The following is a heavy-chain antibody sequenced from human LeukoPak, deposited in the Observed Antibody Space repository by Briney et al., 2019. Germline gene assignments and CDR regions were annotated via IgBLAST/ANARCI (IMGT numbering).Heavy chain of an antibody. Sequence: PSETLSLTCTVSGGSISSYYWSWIRQPPGKGLEWIGYIYYSGSTNYNPSLKSRVTISVDTSKNQFSLKLSSVTAADTAVYYCARVGDWNDLVFWGQGTLVTVSS. D-gene: IGHD1-1*01. CDR3: ARVGDWNDLVF. CDR1: GGSISSYY. J-gene: IGHJ4*02. CDR2: IYYSGST. V-gene: IGHV4-59*01.